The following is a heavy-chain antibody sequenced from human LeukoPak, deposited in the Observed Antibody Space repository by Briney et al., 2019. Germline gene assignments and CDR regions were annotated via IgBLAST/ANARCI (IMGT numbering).Heavy chain of an antibody. J-gene: IGHJ5*02. CDR3: ARVGVLVVFNWLDP. D-gene: IGHD2-15*01. Sequence: ASVKVSCKASGYTFNIFGVTWVRQAPGQGLEWMGWINAYTGETYYEQKFQGRVTMTTDTSTNTAYMELRSLRSDDTAVYYCARVGVLVVFNWLDPWGQGTLVSVSS. CDR2: INAYTGET. V-gene: IGHV1-18*04. CDR1: GYTFNIFG.